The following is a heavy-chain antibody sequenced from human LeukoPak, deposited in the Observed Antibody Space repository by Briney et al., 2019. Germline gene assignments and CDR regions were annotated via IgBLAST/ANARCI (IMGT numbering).Heavy chain of an antibody. D-gene: IGHD6-6*01. CDR3: ARSSYSSSSGV. J-gene: IGHJ3*01. Sequence: GGSLRLSCTASGFSFGSHGMHWVRQTPGKGLDWVAVIWYDGNTKYYADSVKGRFTISRDNAKNSLYLQINSLRAEDTAVYYCARSSYSSSSGVWGQGTMVTVSS. CDR1: GFSFGSHG. CDR2: IWYDGNTK. V-gene: IGHV3-33*01.